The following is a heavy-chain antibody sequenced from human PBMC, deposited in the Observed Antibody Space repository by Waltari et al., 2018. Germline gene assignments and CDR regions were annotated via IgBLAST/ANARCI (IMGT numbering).Heavy chain of an antibody. CDR2: INSRGGDT. CDR3: AREKSSWLPTY. D-gene: IGHD2-2*01. Sequence: EVQLLESGGGLVQPGGSLKLSCAASGFSFTSYFMSWVRQAPGNGLEGVAGINSRGGDTAYADAVKGRFTISRDNSNNTLFLQMSSLSAEDTAVYYCAREKSSWLPTYWGQGTLVTVSS. CDR1: GFSFTSYF. J-gene: IGHJ4*02. V-gene: IGHV3-23*01.